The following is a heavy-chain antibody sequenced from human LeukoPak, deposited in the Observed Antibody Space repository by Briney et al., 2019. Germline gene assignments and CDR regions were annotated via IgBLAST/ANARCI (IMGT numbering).Heavy chain of an antibody. CDR3: ATGAPGGSGYYGYFDY. CDR2: FDPEDGET. D-gene: IGHD3-22*01. J-gene: IGHJ4*02. CDR1: GYTLTELS. V-gene: IGHV1-24*01. Sequence: ASVKVSCKVSGYTLTELSMHWVRQAPGKGLEWMGGFDPEDGETIYAQKFQGRVTMTEDTSTDTAYMELSSLRSEDTAVYYCATGAPGGSGYYGYFDYWGQGTLVTVSS.